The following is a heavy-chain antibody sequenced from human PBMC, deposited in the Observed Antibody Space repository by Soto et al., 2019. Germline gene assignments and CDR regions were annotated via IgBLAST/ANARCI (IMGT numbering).Heavy chain of an antibody. D-gene: IGHD3-3*01. CDR2: IYYSGST. CDR3: ARGGIFGVVISNWFDP. J-gene: IGHJ5*02. V-gene: IGHV4-30-4*01. Sequence: QVQLQESGPGLVKPSQTLSLTCTVSGGSISSGDYYWSWIRQPPGKGLEWIGYIYYSGSTYYNPYLKSRVTISVDTSKNQFSLKLSSVTAADTAVYYCARGGIFGVVISNWFDPWGQGTLVTVSS. CDR1: GGSISSGDYY.